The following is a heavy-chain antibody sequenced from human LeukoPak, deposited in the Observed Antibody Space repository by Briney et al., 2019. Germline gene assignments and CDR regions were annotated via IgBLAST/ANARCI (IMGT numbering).Heavy chain of an antibody. CDR3: ARGRGRATIFGLDY. CDR2: IIPIFGTA. CDR1: GGTFSSYV. D-gene: IGHD5-24*01. J-gene: IGHJ4*02. Sequence: GASVQVSCQASGGTFSSYVISWVRQAPGQGLEWMGGIIPIFGTANYAQKFQGRVTITADESTSTAYMELSSLRSEDTAVYYCARGRGRATIFGLDYWGQGTLVTVSS. V-gene: IGHV1-69*13.